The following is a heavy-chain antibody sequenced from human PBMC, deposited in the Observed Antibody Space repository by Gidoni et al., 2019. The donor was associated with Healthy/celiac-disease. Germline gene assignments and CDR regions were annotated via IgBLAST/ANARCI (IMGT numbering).Heavy chain of an antibody. J-gene: IGHJ4*02. Sequence: QVQLQQWGAGLLKPSETLSLTCAVYGGSFSGYYWSWIRQPPGKGLEWIGEINHSGSTNYNPSLKSRVTISVDTSKNQFSLKLSSVTAADTAVYYCARGGYSYGYCDYWGQGTLVTVSS. CDR1: GGSFSGYY. D-gene: IGHD5-18*01. CDR2: INHSGST. V-gene: IGHV4-34*01. CDR3: ARGGYSYGYCDY.